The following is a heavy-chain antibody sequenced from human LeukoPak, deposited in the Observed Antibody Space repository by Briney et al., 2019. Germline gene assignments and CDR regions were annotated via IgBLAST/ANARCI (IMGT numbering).Heavy chain of an antibody. J-gene: IGHJ5*02. CDR2: INHSGST. D-gene: IGHD3-10*01. V-gene: IGHV4-34*01. Sequence: SETLSLTCAVYGGSFSGYYWSWIRQPPGKGLEWIGEINHSGSTNYNPSLKSRVTISVDTSKNQFSLKLSPVTAADTAVYYCARHFGGSGSYYAWFDPWGQGTLVTVSS. CDR1: GGSFSGYY. CDR3: ARHFGGSGSYYAWFDP.